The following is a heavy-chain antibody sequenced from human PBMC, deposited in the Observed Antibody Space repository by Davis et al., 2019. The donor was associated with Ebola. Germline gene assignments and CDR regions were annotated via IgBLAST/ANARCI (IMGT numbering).Heavy chain of an antibody. CDR3: ARGVMALAGSWWFDP. J-gene: IGHJ5*02. Sequence: ASVKVSCKASGYTFTGYYMHWVRQAPGQGLEWMGRINPNSGGTNYAQKFQGRVTMTRDTSISTAYMELSRLRSDDTAVYYCARGVMALAGSWWFDPWGRGTLVTVSS. V-gene: IGHV1-2*06. CDR2: INPNSGGT. CDR1: GYTFTGYY. D-gene: IGHD6-19*01.